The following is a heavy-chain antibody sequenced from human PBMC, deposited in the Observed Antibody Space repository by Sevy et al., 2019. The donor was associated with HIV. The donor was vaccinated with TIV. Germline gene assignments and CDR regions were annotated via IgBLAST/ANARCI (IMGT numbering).Heavy chain of an antibody. Sequence: GGSLRLSCAASGFTFSSYWMHWVRQAPGKGLVWVSRINSDGSSTSYADSVKGRFTISRDNAKNMLYLQMNSLRAEDTAVYYCAKSDDSSGNYYYYGMDVWGQWTTVTVSS. V-gene: IGHV3-74*01. J-gene: IGHJ6*02. D-gene: IGHD3-22*01. CDR2: INSDGSST. CDR1: GFTFSSYW. CDR3: AKSDDSSGNYYYYGMDV.